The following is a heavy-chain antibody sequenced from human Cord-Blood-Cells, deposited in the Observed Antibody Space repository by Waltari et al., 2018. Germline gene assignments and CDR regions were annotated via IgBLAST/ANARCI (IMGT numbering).Heavy chain of an antibody. Sequence: QVQLVQAGAEVKKPGSSVKVSCKATGGTFSSYAISWVRQAPGQGLEWMGGIIPIFGTANYAQKFQGRVTMTADESTSTAYMELSSLRSEDTAVYYCARWTTAMVTYFDYWGQGTLVTVSS. CDR1: GGTFSSYA. J-gene: IGHJ4*02. CDR2: IIPIFGTA. D-gene: IGHD5-18*01. CDR3: ARWTTAMVTYFDY. V-gene: IGHV1-69*01.